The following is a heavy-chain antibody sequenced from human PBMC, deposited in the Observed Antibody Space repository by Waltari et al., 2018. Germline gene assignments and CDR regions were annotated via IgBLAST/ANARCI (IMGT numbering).Heavy chain of an antibody. Sequence: QLQLQESGPGLVKPSETLSLTCTVSGGYISSSSYYWGWIRQPPGKGLEWIGSIYYRRSHCTNSCPKSRVTISADTSRNQCSLKLSSVTAADTAVYYCAGLAVAGTYYFDYWGQGTLVTVSS. J-gene: IGHJ4*02. CDR1: GGYISSSSYY. CDR2: IYYRRSH. D-gene: IGHD6-19*01. V-gene: IGHV4-39*01. CDR3: AGLAVAGTYYFDY.